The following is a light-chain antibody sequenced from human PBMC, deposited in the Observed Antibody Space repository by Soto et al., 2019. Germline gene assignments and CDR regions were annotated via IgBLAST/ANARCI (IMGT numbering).Light chain of an antibody. V-gene: IGKV3-11*01. Sequence: EVVMTQSPATLSVSPGERASLSCRTSQSVSSNLAWYQQKPGQPPRLLIYGASTRATGVPARFSGSGSGTDFTLTISSLEPEDFAVYYCQQRSNWPPTFGQGTRLEIK. CDR1: QSVSSN. CDR2: GAS. CDR3: QQRSNWPPT. J-gene: IGKJ5*01.